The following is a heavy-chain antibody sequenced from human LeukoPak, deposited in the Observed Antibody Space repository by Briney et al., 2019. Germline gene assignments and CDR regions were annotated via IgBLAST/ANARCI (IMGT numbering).Heavy chain of an antibody. J-gene: IGHJ4*02. CDR3: ARAGLSYCGGDCYLDY. CDR1: GGTFSSYA. D-gene: IGHD2-21*02. V-gene: IGHV1-69*05. Sequence: SVKVSCKASGGTFSSYAISWVRQAPGQGLEWMGRIIPIFGTANYAQKFEGRVTITTDESTSTAYMELSSLRSEDTAVYYCARAGLSYCGGDCYLDYWGQGTLVTVSS. CDR2: IIPIFGTA.